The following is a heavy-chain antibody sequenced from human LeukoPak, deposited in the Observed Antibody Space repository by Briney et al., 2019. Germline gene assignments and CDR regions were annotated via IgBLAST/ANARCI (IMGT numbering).Heavy chain of an antibody. J-gene: IGHJ4*02. CDR3: ANEEGKYCTGGRCSYFDY. V-gene: IGHV3-30*18. Sequence: PGRSLRLTCAASGFXFSTYGMHWVRQAPGKGLEWVAFISFDGSNKYYADSVKGRFTISKDNPRNTLYLHMNSLRPEDTAVYYCANEEGKYCTGGRCSYFDYWGQGTLVTVSS. CDR2: ISFDGSNK. D-gene: IGHD2-8*02. CDR1: GFXFSTYG.